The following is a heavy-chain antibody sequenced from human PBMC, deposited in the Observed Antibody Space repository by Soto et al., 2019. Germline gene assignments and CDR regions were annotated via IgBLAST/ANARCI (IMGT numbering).Heavy chain of an antibody. CDR3: ARPVPLYSSSWPYSPDY. D-gene: IGHD6-13*01. Sequence: QVQLVQSGAEVKKPGSSVKVSCTASGGTFSSYAMSWVRQAPGQGFEWMGGIIPIFGTPNYAQKFQDRVTITADESTTTIYVELRSLRSDDTAFYYCARPVPLYSSSWPYSPDYWGQGTLVTVSS. V-gene: IGHV1-69*01. CDR2: IIPIFGTP. CDR1: GGTFSSYA. J-gene: IGHJ4*02.